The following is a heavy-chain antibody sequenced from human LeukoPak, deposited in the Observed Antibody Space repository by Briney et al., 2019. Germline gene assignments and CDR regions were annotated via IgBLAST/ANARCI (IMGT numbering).Heavy chain of an antibody. CDR1: GYTFTSYG. D-gene: IGHD3-22*01. Sequence: ASVKVSCKASGYTFTSYGISWVRQAPGQGLEWMGWISAYNGNTNYAQKLQGRVTMTTDTSTSTAYMELRSLRSDDTAVYYCAREGGYYDSSGYFIDYWGQGTLVTVSS. CDR3: AREGGYYDSSGYFIDY. J-gene: IGHJ4*02. CDR2: ISAYNGNT. V-gene: IGHV1-18*01.